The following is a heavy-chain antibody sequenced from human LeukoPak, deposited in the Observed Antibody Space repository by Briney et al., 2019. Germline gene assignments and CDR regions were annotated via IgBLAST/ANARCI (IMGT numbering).Heavy chain of an antibody. V-gene: IGHV3-11*06. CDR3: SRGAYSFGPGGY. J-gene: IGHJ4*02. CDR2: ISSSSYYT. CDR1: GFTFSDYY. Sequence: PGGSLRLSCAASGFTFSDYYMSWIRQAPGKGLEWVSYISSSSYYTNYADSVKGRFTISRDNAKNSLYLQMNSLRAEDTAVYYCSRGAYSFGPGGYWGQGTLVTVSS. D-gene: IGHD5-18*01.